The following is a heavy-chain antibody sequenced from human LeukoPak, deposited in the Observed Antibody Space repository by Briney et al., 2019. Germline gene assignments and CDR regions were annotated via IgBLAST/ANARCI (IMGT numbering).Heavy chain of an antibody. CDR3: ARDERNYYGSGSYYNTYYYYGMDV. Sequence: ASVKVSCKASGYTFTGYYMHWVRQAPGQGLEWMGWINPNSGGTNYAQKFQGRVTMTRDTSISTAYMELSRLRSDDTAVYYCARDERNYYGSGSYYNTYYYYGMDVWGQGTTVTVSS. CDR1: GYTFTGYY. D-gene: IGHD3-10*01. V-gene: IGHV1-2*02. J-gene: IGHJ6*02. CDR2: INPNSGGT.